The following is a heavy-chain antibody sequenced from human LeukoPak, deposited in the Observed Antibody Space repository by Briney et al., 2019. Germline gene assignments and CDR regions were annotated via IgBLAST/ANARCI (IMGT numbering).Heavy chain of an antibody. D-gene: IGHD4-17*01. Sequence: SETLSLTCTVSGGPISSYYWSWIRQPPGKGLEWIGYIYYSGSTNYNPSFKSRVTISVDTSKNQFSLKLSSVTAADTAVYYCARGHDYDNWGQGTLVTVSS. CDR3: ARGHDYDN. J-gene: IGHJ4*02. CDR2: IYYSGST. CDR1: GGPISSYY. V-gene: IGHV4-59*01.